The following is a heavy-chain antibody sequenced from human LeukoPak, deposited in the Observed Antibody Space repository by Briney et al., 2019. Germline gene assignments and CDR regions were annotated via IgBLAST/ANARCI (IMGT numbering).Heavy chain of an antibody. V-gene: IGHV4-59*01. CDR3: ARLGRDGYNWGFDY. CDR1: GGSISSYY. CDR2: IYYSGST. Sequence: SETLSLTCTVSGGSISSYYWSWIRQPPGKGLEWIGYIYYSGSTNYNPSLKSRVTISVDTSKNQFSLKLSSVTAADTAVYYCARLGRDGYNWGFDYWGQGTLVTVSS. D-gene: IGHD5-24*01. J-gene: IGHJ4*02.